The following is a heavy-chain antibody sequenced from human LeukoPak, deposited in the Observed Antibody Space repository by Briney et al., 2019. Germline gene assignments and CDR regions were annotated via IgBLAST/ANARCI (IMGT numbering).Heavy chain of an antibody. J-gene: IGHJ1*01. CDR2: IIPILGIA. Sequence: SVKVSCKASGGTFSSYTISWVRQAPGQGLEWMGRIIPILGIANYAQKFQGRVTITADKSTSTAYMELSSLRSEDTAVYYCASGITMVRGVPPLFRHWGQGTLVTVSS. CDR1: GGTFSSYT. CDR3: ASGITMVRGVPPLFRH. D-gene: IGHD3-10*01. V-gene: IGHV1-69*02.